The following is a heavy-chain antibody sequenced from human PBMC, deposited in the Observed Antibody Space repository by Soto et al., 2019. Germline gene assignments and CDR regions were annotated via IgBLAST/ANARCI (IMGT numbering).Heavy chain of an antibody. CDR2: IIPIFGTA. D-gene: IGHD6-6*01. Sequence: GASVKVSCTASGGTFSSYAISWVRQAPGQGLEWMGGIIPIFGTANYAQKFQGRVTITADKSTSTAYMELSSLRSEDTAVYYCARAVDSSSYYYCMDVWGQGTTDAVS. J-gene: IGHJ6*02. CDR1: GGTFSSYA. CDR3: ARAVDSSSYYYCMDV. V-gene: IGHV1-69*06.